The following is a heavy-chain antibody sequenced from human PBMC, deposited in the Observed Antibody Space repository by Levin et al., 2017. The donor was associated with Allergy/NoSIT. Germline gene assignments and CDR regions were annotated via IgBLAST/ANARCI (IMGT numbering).Heavy chain of an antibody. Sequence: GGSLRLSCAASGFSFSSYWMNWVRQAPGKGLEWVATIKVDGSETYYLDSVKGRFTISRDNAKNSLFLQINSLRPEDTAVYYYARDRYFDFWSGLRWGQGTLVTVSS. CDR3: ARDRYFDFWSGLR. CDR2: IKVDGSET. CDR1: GFSFSSYW. J-gene: IGHJ4*02. V-gene: IGHV3-7*01. D-gene: IGHD3-3*01.